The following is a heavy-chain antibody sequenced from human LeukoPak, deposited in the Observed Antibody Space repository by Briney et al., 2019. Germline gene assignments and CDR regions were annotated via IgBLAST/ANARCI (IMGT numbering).Heavy chain of an antibody. Sequence: SETLSLTCAVYGGSFNDYYGCWIRQPPGKGLEWIGEITRTGSTNYNPSLKSRVTISVDTSKNQFSLKLTSVTAADTAVYYCARRRIEKGDTRHWNFDLWGRGTLVTVSS. D-gene: IGHD1-26*01. J-gene: IGHJ2*01. V-gene: IGHV4-34*01. CDR3: ARRRIEKGDTRHWNFDL. CDR1: GGSFNDYY. CDR2: ITRTGST.